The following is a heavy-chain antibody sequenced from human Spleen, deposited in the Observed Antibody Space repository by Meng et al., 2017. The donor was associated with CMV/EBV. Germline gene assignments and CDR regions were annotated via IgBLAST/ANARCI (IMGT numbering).Heavy chain of an antibody. CDR1: GFTFSIYS. CDR3: ARDQDDFLGFYGMDV. V-gene: IGHV3-21*01. Sequence: GESLKISCAASGFTFSIYSVNWVRQAPGKGLEWVSSIASSSSDIYYADSVKGRFTISRDNAKNTLYLQMNSLRAEDTAVYYCARDQDDFLGFYGMDVWGQGTTVTVSS. CDR2: IASSSSDI. D-gene: IGHD3-3*01. J-gene: IGHJ6*02.